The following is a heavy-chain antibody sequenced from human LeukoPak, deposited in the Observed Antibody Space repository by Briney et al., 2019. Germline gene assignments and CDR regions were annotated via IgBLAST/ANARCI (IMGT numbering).Heavy chain of an antibody. V-gene: IGHV1-24*01. CDR3: ATQYSKPNAFDI. J-gene: IGHJ3*02. CDR2: FDPEDGET. Sequence: ASVEVSCKVSGYTLTELSMHWVRQAPGKGLEWMGGFDPEDGETIYAQKFQGRVTMTEDTSTDTAYMELSSLRSEDTAVYYCATQYSKPNAFDIWGQGTMVTVSS. CDR1: GYTLTELS. D-gene: IGHD2-15*01.